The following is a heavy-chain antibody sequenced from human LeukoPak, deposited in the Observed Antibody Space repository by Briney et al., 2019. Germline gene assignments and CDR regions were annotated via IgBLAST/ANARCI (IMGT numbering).Heavy chain of an antibody. Sequence: GGSLRLSCAASGFTFSSYSMNWVRQAPGKGLEWVSSISSSSSYIYHADSVKGRFTISRDNAKNSLYLQMNSLRAEDTAVYYCARDSSGFLEWSTQDYWGQGTLVTVSS. V-gene: IGHV3-21*01. D-gene: IGHD3-3*01. CDR2: ISSSSSYI. CDR1: GFTFSSYS. J-gene: IGHJ4*02. CDR3: ARDSSGFLEWSTQDY.